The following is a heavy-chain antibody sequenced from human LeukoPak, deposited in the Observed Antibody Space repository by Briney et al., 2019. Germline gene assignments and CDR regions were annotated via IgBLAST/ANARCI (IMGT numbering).Heavy chain of an antibody. Sequence: KPSETLSLTCTVSGYSISSGYYWGWIRQPPGKGLEWIGSIYHSGYTYYNPSLKSRVTISVDTSKNQFSLNLSSVTAADTAIYYCARVCLAARCLDYWGQGTLVTVSS. J-gene: IGHJ4*02. CDR2: IYHSGYT. CDR1: GYSISSGYY. CDR3: ARVCLAARCLDY. D-gene: IGHD6-6*01. V-gene: IGHV4-38-2*02.